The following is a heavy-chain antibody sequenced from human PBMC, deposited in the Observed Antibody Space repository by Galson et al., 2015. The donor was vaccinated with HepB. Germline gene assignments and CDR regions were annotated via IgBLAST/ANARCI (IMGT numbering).Heavy chain of an antibody. D-gene: IGHD6-19*01. V-gene: IGHV3-64D*08. CDR1: GFSFNFYT. J-gene: IGHJ6*01. Sequence: SLRLSCAASGFSFNFYTMYWVRQAPGKGLEYVSSIRTSGVTTDYADSVRGRFTISRDNSKNTLYLQMSSLRTEDTAVYHCVRDRSQCYYGMDVWGQGTTVTVSS. CDR2: IRTSGVTT. CDR3: VRDRSQCYYGMDV.